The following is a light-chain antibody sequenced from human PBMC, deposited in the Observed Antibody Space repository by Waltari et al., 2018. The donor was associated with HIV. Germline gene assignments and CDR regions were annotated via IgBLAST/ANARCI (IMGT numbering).Light chain of an antibody. CDR2: DTS. V-gene: IGLV7-46*01. CDR1: PGVVTSGHF. Sequence: QAVVTQEPSLTVSPGGTVTLTCSSSPGVVTSGHFPYWFQRRPGQAPKTLLYDTSNRHSWTPARFSGSLLGGKAALTLTGAQFEDEADYFCLLSFNGVVVFGGGTSLTVL. J-gene: IGLJ2*01. CDR3: LLSFNGVVV.